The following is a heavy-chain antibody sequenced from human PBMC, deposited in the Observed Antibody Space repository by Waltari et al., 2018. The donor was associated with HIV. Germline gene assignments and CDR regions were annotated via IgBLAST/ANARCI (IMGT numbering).Heavy chain of an antibody. CDR3: ARGRMEYYGSGSYFDY. CDR1: GYTYNDYD. CDR2: MNPKTVNT. Sequence: QVHLIQSGYEEKKHGARVKVSCRASGYTYNDYDINWLRQAPGQGLEWLGWMNPKTVNTGFPKKFQGRLIMIRDTSTTTAFLEVSDLRFEDTAIYFCARGRMEYYGSGSYFDYWGQGTPVIVSS. D-gene: IGHD3-10*01. J-gene: IGHJ4*02. V-gene: IGHV1-8*02.